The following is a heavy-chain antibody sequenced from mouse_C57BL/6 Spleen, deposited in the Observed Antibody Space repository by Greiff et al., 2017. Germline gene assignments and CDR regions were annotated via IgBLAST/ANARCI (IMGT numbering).Heavy chain of an antibody. D-gene: IGHD4-1*01. CDR1: GYTFTSYW. Sequence: VQLQQPGAELVKPGASVKMSCKASGYTFTSYWITWVKQRPGQGLEWIGDIYPGSGSTNYNEKFKSKATLTVDTSSSTAYMQLSSLTSEDSAVYYCAREETGRVFYYYAMDYWGQGTSVTVSS. J-gene: IGHJ4*01. CDR2: IYPGSGST. V-gene: IGHV1-55*01. CDR3: AREETGRVFYYYAMDY.